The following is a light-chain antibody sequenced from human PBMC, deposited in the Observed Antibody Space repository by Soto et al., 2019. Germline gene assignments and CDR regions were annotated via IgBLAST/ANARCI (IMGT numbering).Light chain of an antibody. CDR2: GAS. Sequence: EIVLTQSPGTLSLSPGERATLSCRASQSVSSSYLAWYQQKPGQAHRLLIYGASSRATGIPDRFSASGSGTDFTLTISRLEPEDFAVYYCQQYGSSLFTFGPGTQVDIK. J-gene: IGKJ3*01. CDR1: QSVSSSY. CDR3: QQYGSSLFT. V-gene: IGKV3-20*01.